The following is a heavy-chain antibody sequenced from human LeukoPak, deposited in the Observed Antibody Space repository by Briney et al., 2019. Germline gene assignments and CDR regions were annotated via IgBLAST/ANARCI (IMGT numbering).Heavy chain of an antibody. Sequence: PGGSLRLSCAASGFTVSTSYMNWVRQAPGKGLEWVSVIYGGGSTYYANSVRCRFTISRDNSKTTLYLQMNSLRAEDTAVYFCARGYSSGWPDFWGQGTLVTVSS. D-gene: IGHD6-25*01. CDR2: IYGGGST. CDR3: ARGYSSGWPDF. CDR1: GFTVSTSY. J-gene: IGHJ4*02. V-gene: IGHV3-53*01.